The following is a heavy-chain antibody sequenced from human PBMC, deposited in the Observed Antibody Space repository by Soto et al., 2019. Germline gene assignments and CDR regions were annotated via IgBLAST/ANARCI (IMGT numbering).Heavy chain of an antibody. CDR3: ARVVGAPTLNIWHYFMDV. Sequence: QVQLQQSGPGLAKSSQTLSLTCAISGDSVSSNSAAWNWFRLSPSRGLEWLGRIYYRSKWYYDYPPSVKSRINISPDTFKNQFSLHLSSVTPEDTAVYYCARVVGAPTLNIWHYFMDVWGKGTTVTVSS. V-gene: IGHV6-1*01. J-gene: IGHJ6*03. CDR2: IYYRSKWYY. D-gene: IGHD2-21*01. CDR1: GDSVSSNSAA.